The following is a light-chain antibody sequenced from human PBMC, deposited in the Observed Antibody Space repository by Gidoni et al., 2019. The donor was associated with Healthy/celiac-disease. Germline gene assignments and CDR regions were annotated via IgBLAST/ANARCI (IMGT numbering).Light chain of an antibody. CDR1: QSVSSY. CDR3: QQRSNGRLFT. Sequence: EIVFTHSPATLSLSPGDRANLSCRASQSVSSYLAWYQQKPGHAPRLLIYDASNRDTGIPARFSGSGSGTDFTLTISSLEPEDFEVYYCQQRSNGRLFTFXRXTKVDIK. J-gene: IGKJ3*01. V-gene: IGKV3-11*01. CDR2: DAS.